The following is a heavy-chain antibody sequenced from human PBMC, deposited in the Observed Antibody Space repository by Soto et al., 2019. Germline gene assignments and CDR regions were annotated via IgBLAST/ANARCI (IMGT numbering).Heavy chain of an antibody. D-gene: IGHD2-8*01. CDR2: ISYDGSNK. CDR3: ARVRVGPGYCTNGVCDRNYYFDY. J-gene: IGHJ4*02. Sequence: PGGSLRLSCAASGFTFSSYAMHWVRQAPGKGLEWVAVISYDGSNKYYADSVKGRFTISRDNSKNTLYLQMNSLRAEDTAVYYCARVRVGPGYCTNGVCDRNYYFDYWGQGTLVTVSS. CDR1: GFTFSSYA. V-gene: IGHV3-30-3*01.